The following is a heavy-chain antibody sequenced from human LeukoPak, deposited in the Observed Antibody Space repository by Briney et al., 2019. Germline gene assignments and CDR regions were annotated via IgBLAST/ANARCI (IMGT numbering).Heavy chain of an antibody. V-gene: IGHV4-4*07. CDR2: IYTSGST. CDR1: GGSIGSYY. Sequence: SETLSLTCTVSGGSIGSYYWSWIRQPAGKGLEWIGRIYTSGSTNYNPSLKSRVTMSVDTSKNQFSLKLSSVTAADTAVYYCARDVFWSGYYSYYYYYYMDVWGEGTTVTVSS. CDR3: ARDVFWSGYYSYYYYYYMDV. D-gene: IGHD3-3*01. J-gene: IGHJ6*03.